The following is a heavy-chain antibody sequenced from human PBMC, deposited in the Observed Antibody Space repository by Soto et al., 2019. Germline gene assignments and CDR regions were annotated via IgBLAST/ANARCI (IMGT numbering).Heavy chain of an antibody. D-gene: IGHD3-3*01. J-gene: IGHJ6*02. CDR2: IIPIFGTA. Sequence: ASVKVSCKASGGTFSSYAISWVRQAPGQGLEWMGGIIPIFGTANYAQKFQGRVTITADESTSTAYMELSSLRSEDTAVYYCARAGYDFWSGYYPQNYYYYGMDVWGQGTTVTVSS. V-gene: IGHV1-69*13. CDR3: ARAGYDFWSGYYPQNYYYYGMDV. CDR1: GGTFSSYA.